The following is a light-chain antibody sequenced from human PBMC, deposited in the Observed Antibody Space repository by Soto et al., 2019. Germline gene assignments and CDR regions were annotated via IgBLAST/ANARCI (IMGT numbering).Light chain of an antibody. CDR1: QSIRRY. V-gene: IGKV1-39*01. J-gene: IGKJ4*01. Sequence: DIQMTQSPSSLSASVGDRVTITCRASQSIRRYLNWYEQKPGKAPKLLIYAASSLQSGVPSRFSGSGSGTDFTLTISSLQPEDFATYYCQQSYSSLPAFGGGTKVEIK. CDR2: AAS. CDR3: QQSYSSLPA.